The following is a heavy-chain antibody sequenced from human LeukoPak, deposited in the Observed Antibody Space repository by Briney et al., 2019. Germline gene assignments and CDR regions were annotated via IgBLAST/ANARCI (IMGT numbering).Heavy chain of an antibody. V-gene: IGHV3-11*06. CDR1: GFTFSDYY. CDR3: ARVEYIVVVTTISSPDY. Sequence: PGGSLRLSCAASGFTFSDYYMSWIRQAPGKGLEWVSYISSSGSYTNYADSMKGRFTISRDNAKNSLYLQMNSLRAEDTAVYYCARVEYIVVVTTISSPDYWGQGTLVTVSS. J-gene: IGHJ4*02. CDR2: ISSSGSYT. D-gene: IGHD2-21*02.